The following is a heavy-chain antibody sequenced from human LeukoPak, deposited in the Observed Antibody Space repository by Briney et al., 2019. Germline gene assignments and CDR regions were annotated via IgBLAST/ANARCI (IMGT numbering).Heavy chain of an antibody. Sequence: SETLSLTCTVSGGSISSYYWSWIRQPPGKGLEWIGYIYYSGSTNYNPSLKSRVTISVDTSKNQFSLKLSSVTAADAAVYYCARHPRYYFDYWGQGTLVTVSS. V-gene: IGHV4-59*08. CDR3: ARHPRYYFDY. CDR1: GGSISSYY. CDR2: IYYSGST. J-gene: IGHJ4*02.